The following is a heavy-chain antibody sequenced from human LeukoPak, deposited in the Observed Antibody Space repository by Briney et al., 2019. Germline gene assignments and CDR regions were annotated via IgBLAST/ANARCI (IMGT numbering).Heavy chain of an antibody. D-gene: IGHD2-15*01. CDR1: GFTFSSYA. CDR2: ISYDGSNK. Sequence: PGGSLRLSCAASGFTFSSYAMHWVRQAPGKGLEWVAVISYDGSNKYYADSVKGRFTISRDNSKNTLYLQMNSLRAEDTAVYYCARVIGYCSGGSCRPAQPYYYYYGMDVWGQGTTVTVSS. CDR3: ARVIGYCSGGSCRPAQPYYYYYGMDV. J-gene: IGHJ6*02. V-gene: IGHV3-30-3*01.